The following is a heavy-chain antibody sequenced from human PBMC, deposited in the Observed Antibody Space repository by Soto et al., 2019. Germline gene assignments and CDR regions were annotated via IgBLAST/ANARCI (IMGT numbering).Heavy chain of an antibody. CDR2: IYYSGST. D-gene: IGHD1-1*01. V-gene: IGHV4-59*01. CDR3: AREDWNYYYYGMDF. CDR1: GGSISSYY. J-gene: IGHJ6*02. Sequence: SETLSLTCTVSGGSISSYYWSWIRQPPGKGLEWIGYIYYSGSTNYNPSLKSRVTISVDTSKNQFSLKLSSVTAADTAVYYCAREDWNYYYYGMDFWGQGTTVTVSS.